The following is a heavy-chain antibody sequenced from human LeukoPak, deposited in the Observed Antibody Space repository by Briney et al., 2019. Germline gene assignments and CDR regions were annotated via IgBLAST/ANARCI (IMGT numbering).Heavy chain of an antibody. J-gene: IGHJ6*03. Sequence: PSETLSLTCAVYGGSFTGYYWNWLRQPPGRGREGIGKVSRSGNTNYNPSLKSRVPISVDTSKNQFSLKVSSVTAADTAVYYCARAPGNDYYPYYYMDVWGKGTTVTVSS. CDR2: VSRSGNT. D-gene: IGHD4/OR15-4a*01. V-gene: IGHV4-34*01. CDR1: GGSFTGYY. CDR3: ARAPGNDYYPYYYMDV.